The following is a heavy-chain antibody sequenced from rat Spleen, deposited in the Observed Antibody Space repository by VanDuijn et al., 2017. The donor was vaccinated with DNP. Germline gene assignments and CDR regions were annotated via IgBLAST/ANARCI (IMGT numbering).Heavy chain of an antibody. J-gene: IGHJ2*01. Sequence: EVQLVESGGGLVQPGRSLKLSCAASGFTFSAYYMAWVRQAPAKGLEWVAYIGSPAYAPYYADSVKGRFTISRDNANSSLYLQVDSLRSEDTATYYCVRWNSGHFDYWGQGVMVTVSS. D-gene: IGHD4-3*01. CDR1: GFTFSAYY. CDR2: IGSPAYAP. CDR3: VRWNSGHFDY. V-gene: IGHV5-22*01.